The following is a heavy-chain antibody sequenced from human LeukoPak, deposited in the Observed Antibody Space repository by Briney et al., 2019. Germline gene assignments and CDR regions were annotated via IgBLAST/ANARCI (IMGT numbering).Heavy chain of an antibody. D-gene: IGHD5-18*01. V-gene: IGHV1-24*01. CDR1: GYTLTELS. Sequence: ASVKVSCKVSGYTLTELSIHWVRQALGKGLEWMGGFDPEDDETIYAQKFQGRVTLTEDTSTDTAHMELSSLRSEHTAVYYCATGRSGYGYVIDSWGQGTLVTVSS. CDR2: FDPEDDET. CDR3: ATGRSGYGYVIDS. J-gene: IGHJ4*02.